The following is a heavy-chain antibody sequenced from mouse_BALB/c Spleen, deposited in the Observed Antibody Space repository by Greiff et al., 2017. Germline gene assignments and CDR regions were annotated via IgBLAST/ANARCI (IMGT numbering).Heavy chain of an antibody. CDR3: ANYPFAY. CDR1: GFTFSSYT. CDR2: ISSGGGNT. Sequence: EVKLVESGGGLVKPGGSLKLSCAASGFTFSSYTMSWVRQTPEKRLEWVATISSGGGNTYYPDSVKGRFTISRDNAKNNLYLQMSSLRSEDTALYYCANYPFAYWGQGTLVTVSA. J-gene: IGHJ3*01. D-gene: IGHD5-5*01. V-gene: IGHV5-9*03.